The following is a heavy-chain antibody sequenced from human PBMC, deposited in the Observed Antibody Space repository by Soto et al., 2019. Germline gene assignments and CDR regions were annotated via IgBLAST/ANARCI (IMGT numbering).Heavy chain of an antibody. J-gene: IGHJ6*02. V-gene: IGHV4-39*01. CDR2: IYYSGST. Sequence: SETLSLTCTVSGGSISSSSYYWGWIRQPPGKGLEWIGSIYYSGSTYYNPSLKSRVTISVDTSKNQFSLKLSSVTAADTAVYYCASSYSSSWPDYYYYYGMDVWGQGTTVTVS. D-gene: IGHD6-13*01. CDR1: GGSISSSSYY. CDR3: ASSYSSSWPDYYYYYGMDV.